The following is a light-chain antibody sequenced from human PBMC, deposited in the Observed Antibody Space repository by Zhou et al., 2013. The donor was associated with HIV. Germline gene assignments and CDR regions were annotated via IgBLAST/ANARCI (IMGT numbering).Light chain of an antibody. J-gene: IGKJ4*01. CDR3: QQYDNWPPLT. Sequence: EIVLTQSPGTLSLSPGERATLSCRASQSVSFNYLAWYQQKPGQAPRLLIYGASTRATGIPARFIGSGSGTEFTLTISSMLSEDFAVYYCQQYDNWPPLTFGGGTKVEIK. CDR1: QSVSFN. V-gene: IGKV3-15*01. CDR2: GAS.